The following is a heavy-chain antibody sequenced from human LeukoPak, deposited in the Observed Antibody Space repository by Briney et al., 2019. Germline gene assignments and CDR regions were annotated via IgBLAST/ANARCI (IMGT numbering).Heavy chain of an antibody. V-gene: IGHV1-69*04. J-gene: IGHJ4*02. CDR3: ARDEVEMATSSDY. CDR1: GGTFSSYA. CDR2: IIPILGIA. D-gene: IGHD5-24*01. Sequence: ASVKVSCKASGGTFSSYAISWVRQAPGQELEWMGRIIPILGIANYAQKFQGRVTITADKSTSTAYMELSSLRSEDTAVYYCARDEVEMATSSDYWGQGTLVTVSS.